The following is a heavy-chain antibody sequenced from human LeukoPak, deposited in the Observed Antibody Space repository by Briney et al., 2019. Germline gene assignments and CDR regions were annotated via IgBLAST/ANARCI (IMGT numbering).Heavy chain of an antibody. V-gene: IGHV4-59*01. CDR2: ISYGGST. D-gene: IGHD2-8*01. CDR3: ARTYDCSNGVCYLGVFDI. CDR1: GGSISSNY. Sequence: SQTLSLTCTVSGGSISSNYWSWIRHPPGKELERIGYISYGGSTNYNPSLKSRVTISVDTSKNQFSLKLSSVTAADTAVYYCARTYDCSNGVCYLGVFDIWGKGQWSPSLQ. J-gene: IGHJ3*02.